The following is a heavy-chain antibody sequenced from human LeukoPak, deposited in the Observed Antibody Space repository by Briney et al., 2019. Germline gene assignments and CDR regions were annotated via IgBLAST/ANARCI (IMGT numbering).Heavy chain of an antibody. D-gene: IGHD2-15*01. CDR2: ITLLFGTT. V-gene: IGHV1-69*13. J-gene: IGHJ4*02. CDR1: GGTFSSYT. Sequence: ASVKVSCKASGGTFSSYTINWVRQAPGQGLEWMGGITLLFGTTNYAQKFQGRVTITADESTRTAYMELSSLRSEDTAVYYCARDIYCSGGTCYSGYFDYWGQGSLVTVSS. CDR3: ARDIYCSGGTCYSGYFDY.